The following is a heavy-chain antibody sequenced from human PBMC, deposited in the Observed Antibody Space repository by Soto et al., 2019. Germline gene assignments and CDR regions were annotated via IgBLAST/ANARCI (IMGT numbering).Heavy chain of an antibody. V-gene: IGHV1-58*01. J-gene: IGHJ4*02. CDR1: GFTFTSSA. CDR3: AAGVAKRILESFDY. D-gene: IGHD3-3*01. Sequence: QMQLVQSGPGVKKPGTSVKVSCKASGFTFTSSAVQWVRQARGQRLEWIGWIVVGSGNTNYAQKFQERATITRDMSTSTAYMELSSLRSEDTAVYYCAAGVAKRILESFDYWGQGTLVTVSS. CDR2: IVVGSGNT.